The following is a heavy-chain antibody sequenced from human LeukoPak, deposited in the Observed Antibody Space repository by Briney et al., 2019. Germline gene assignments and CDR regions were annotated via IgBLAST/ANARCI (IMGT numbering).Heavy chain of an antibody. V-gene: IGHV4-34*01. D-gene: IGHD4-17*01. CDR1: GGSFSGYY. CDR3: ARSLYGDSYPFVYYFDY. CDR2: VNHSGST. J-gene: IGHJ4*02. Sequence: PSETLSLTCAVYGGSFSGYYWSWIRQPPGKGLEWIGEVNHSGSTNYNPSLKSRVTISVDTSKNQFSLKLNSVTAADTAVYYCARSLYGDSYPFVYYFDYWGQGTLVTVSS.